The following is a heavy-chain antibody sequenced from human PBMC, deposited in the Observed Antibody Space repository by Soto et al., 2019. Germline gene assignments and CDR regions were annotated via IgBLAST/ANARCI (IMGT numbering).Heavy chain of an antibody. Sequence: QVQLQESGPGLVKPSETLSLTCTVTGGSTSSYYWSWLRQPPGKGLEWIGYNSYSGSTDYNPSLKSPVHISVDTSKDQFSLKLSSATAADTAVYYCARHGGSHSLDYWGQGTLVTVSS. J-gene: IGHJ4*02. V-gene: IGHV4-59*08. CDR1: GGSTSSYY. CDR2: NSYSGST. CDR3: ARHGGSHSLDY. D-gene: IGHD1-26*01.